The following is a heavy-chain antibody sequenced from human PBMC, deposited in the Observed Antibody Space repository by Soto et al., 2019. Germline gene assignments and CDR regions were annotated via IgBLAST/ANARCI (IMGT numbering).Heavy chain of an antibody. Sequence: SETLSLTCTVSGGSISSYYWSWIRQPPGKGLEWIGYIYYSGSTNYNPSLKSRVTISVDTSKNQFSLKLSSVTAADTAVYYCARRVTGTNRFDYWGQGTLVTVSS. D-gene: IGHD1-7*01. V-gene: IGHV4-59*08. J-gene: IGHJ4*02. CDR1: GGSISSYY. CDR2: IYYSGST. CDR3: ARRVTGTNRFDY.